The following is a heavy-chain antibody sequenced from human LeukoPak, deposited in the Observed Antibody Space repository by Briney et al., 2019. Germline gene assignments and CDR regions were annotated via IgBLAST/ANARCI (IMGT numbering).Heavy chain of an antibody. D-gene: IGHD3-22*01. CDR2: ISSSSSYI. CDR1: GFTLRDYR. CDR3: AKDLYSSGWTVLYYYDSSGIFDY. J-gene: IGHJ4*02. V-gene: IGHV3-21*01. Sequence: GGSLRLSCAASGFTLRDYRMNWVRQAPGKGLEWVSSISSSSSYIEYADSVKGRFTISRDNTRNSLYLQMNSLRAEDTAVYYCAKDLYSSGWTVLYYYDSSGIFDYWGQGTLVTVSS.